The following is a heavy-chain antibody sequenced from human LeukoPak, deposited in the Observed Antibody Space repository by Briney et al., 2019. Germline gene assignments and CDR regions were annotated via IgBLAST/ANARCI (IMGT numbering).Heavy chain of an antibody. J-gene: IGHJ4*02. CDR2: IIPIFGTA. CDR3: ARGYCSGGSCYMDY. Sequence: GASVKVSCKASGGTFISYAISWVRQAPGQGLEWMGGIIPIFGTANYAQKFQGRVTITADESTSTAYMELSSLRSEDTAVYYCARGYCSGGSCYMDYWGQGTLVTVSS. V-gene: IGHV1-69*13. CDR1: GGTFISYA. D-gene: IGHD2-15*01.